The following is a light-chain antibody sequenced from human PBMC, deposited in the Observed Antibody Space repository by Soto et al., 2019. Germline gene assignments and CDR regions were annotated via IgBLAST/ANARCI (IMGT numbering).Light chain of an antibody. CDR3: ATWDDSVKGWM. Sequence: QSVLTQPPSASGTPGQSVTISCSGSRSSIGSNSVNWYQNLPGSAPKLVIYDNNRRPSGVPDRFSGSKSGTSASLAISGLQSEDEAHYYCATWDDSVKGWMFGGGTQLTVL. J-gene: IGLJ3*02. CDR1: RSSIGSNS. CDR2: DNN. V-gene: IGLV1-44*01.